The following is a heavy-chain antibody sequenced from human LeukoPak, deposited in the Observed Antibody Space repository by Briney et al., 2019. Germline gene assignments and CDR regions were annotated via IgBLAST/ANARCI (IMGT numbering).Heavy chain of an antibody. CDR3: VRDLPYYDILTGYEYRGLFDY. V-gene: IGHV3-74*01. D-gene: IGHD3-9*01. CDR1: GFTFSSYW. CDR2: INSDGSST. Sequence: GGSLRLSCAASGFTFSSYWMHWVRQAPGKGLVWVSRINSDGSSTSYADSVKGRFTISRDNSKNTLYLQMNSLRAEDTAVYYCVRDLPYYDILTGYEYRGLFDYWGQGTLVTVSS. J-gene: IGHJ4*02.